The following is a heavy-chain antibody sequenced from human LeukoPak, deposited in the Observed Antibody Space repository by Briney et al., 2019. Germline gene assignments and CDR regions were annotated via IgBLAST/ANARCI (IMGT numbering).Heavy chain of an antibody. CDR2: IHHSGST. V-gene: IGHV4-4*02. CDR3: ARRYGSGSYRY. J-gene: IGHJ4*02. Sequence: PSETLSLTCTVSGGSISSSTWWSWVRQPPGKGLECIGEIHHSGSTNYSPSLKSRVTLSVDTSKNQFSLRLSSVTAADTAVYYCARRYGSGSYRYWGQGTLVTVSS. D-gene: IGHD3-10*01. CDR1: GGSISSSTW.